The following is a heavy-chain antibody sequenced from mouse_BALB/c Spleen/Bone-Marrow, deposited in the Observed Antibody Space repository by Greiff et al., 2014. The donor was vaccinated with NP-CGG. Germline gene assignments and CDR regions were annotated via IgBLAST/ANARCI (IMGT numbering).Heavy chain of an antibody. Sequence: VQLQQSGAELVKPGASVKLSCTASGLNIKDTYMHWVKQRPEQGLEWIGRIDPANGNTKYDPKFQGKATVTADTSSNTAYLQLSSLISEDTAVYYCARYYYGSSYFDYWGQGTTLTVSS. D-gene: IGHD1-1*01. CDR1: GLNIKDTY. CDR3: ARYYYGSSYFDY. J-gene: IGHJ2*01. V-gene: IGHV14-3*02. CDR2: IDPANGNT.